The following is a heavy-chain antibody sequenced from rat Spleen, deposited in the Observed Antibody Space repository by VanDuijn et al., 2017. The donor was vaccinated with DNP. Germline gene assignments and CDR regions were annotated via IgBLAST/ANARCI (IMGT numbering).Heavy chain of an antibody. Sequence: EVQLVESGGDLVQPGRSLKLSCAASGFTFSDYHMAWVRQAPKKGLEWFASISYGGSNTHYGDSVKGRFTISRDNAKTTLYLQMNSLRSEDTATYYCARPTYPRGYFDYWGQGVMVTVSS. V-gene: IGHV5-22*01. CDR2: ISYGGSNT. CDR3: ARPTYPRGYFDY. J-gene: IGHJ2*01. CDR1: GFTFSDYH. D-gene: IGHD3-8*01.